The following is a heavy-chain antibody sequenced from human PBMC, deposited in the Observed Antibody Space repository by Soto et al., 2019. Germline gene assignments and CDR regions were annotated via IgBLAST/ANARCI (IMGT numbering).Heavy chain of an antibody. Sequence: EVQLVESGGGLVQPGGSLRLSCAASGFSFSNYWMNWVRLAPGKGPEWVANIRKDGSEKIYVDSVEGRFTISRDNAKNSLFLQMNNLRADDTAMYCCVGGTGWLMDTWGQGTPVIVSS. CDR1: GFSFSNYW. CDR2: IRKDGSEK. J-gene: IGHJ5*02. CDR3: VGGTGWLMDT. D-gene: IGHD6-19*01. V-gene: IGHV3-7*03.